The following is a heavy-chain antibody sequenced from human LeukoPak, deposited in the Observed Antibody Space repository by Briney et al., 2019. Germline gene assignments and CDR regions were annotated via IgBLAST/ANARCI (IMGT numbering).Heavy chain of an antibody. CDR3: ARKYCSSTSCYFDY. J-gene: IGHJ4*02. V-gene: IGHV4-38-2*01. Sequence: SETLSLTCAVSGYSISSGNYWDWIRPPPGKGLEWIGSIYHSGSTYYSPSLKSRVTISGDTSKNQFSLKLSSVTAADTAVYYCARKYCSSTSCYFDYWGQGTLVTVSS. CDR2: IYHSGST. CDR1: GYSISSGNY. D-gene: IGHD2-2*01.